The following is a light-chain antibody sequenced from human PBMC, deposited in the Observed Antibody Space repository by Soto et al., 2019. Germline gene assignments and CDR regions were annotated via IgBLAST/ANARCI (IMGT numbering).Light chain of an antibody. V-gene: IGKV3-20*01. CDR2: GAS. J-gene: IGKJ1*01. CDR3: QQYGSSPWT. CDR1: QSVSSD. Sequence: EIVMTPSPATLSVSPVESATLSCRASQSVSSDLAWYQQKPGQAPRLLIYGASSRATGIPDRFSGSGSGTDFTLTISRLEPEDFAVYYCQQYGSSPWTFGQGTKVDIK.